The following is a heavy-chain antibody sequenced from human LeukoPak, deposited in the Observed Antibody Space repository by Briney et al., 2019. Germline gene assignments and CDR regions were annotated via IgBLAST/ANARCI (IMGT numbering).Heavy chain of an antibody. Sequence: GGSLRLSCAASGFTFSAYSMNWVRQAPGKGLDWVSYISSRSFTIYYADSVKGRFTISRDNAKNSLYLEMNSLRDEDTAVYYCARSVIAVAGHDAFDIWGQGTVVTVSS. J-gene: IGHJ3*02. CDR3: ARSVIAVAGHDAFDI. CDR2: ISSRSFTI. V-gene: IGHV3-48*02. D-gene: IGHD6-19*01. CDR1: GFTFSAYS.